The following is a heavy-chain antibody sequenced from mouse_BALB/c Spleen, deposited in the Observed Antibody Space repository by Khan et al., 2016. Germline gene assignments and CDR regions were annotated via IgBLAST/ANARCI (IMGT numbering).Heavy chain of an antibody. J-gene: IGHJ1*01. CDR1: GFTFSDYY. V-gene: IGHV5-4*02. CDR3: ARDLNLYFDV. Sequence: EVELVESGGGLVKPGGSLKLSCAASGFTFSDYYMYWVRQTPEKRLEWVATISDGGSYTYYPDSVKGRFTIPRDNAKNNLYLQMSSLKSEDTAMYYCARDLNLYFDVWGAGTTLTVSS. CDR2: ISDGGSYT.